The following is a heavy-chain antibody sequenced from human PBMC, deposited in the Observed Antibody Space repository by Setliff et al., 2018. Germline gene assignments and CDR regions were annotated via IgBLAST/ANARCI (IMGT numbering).Heavy chain of an antibody. D-gene: IGHD2-15*01. CDR1: GFTFSSYW. J-gene: IGHJ4*02. CDR3: AREDCSGGSCYVYYFDY. V-gene: IGHV3-7*01. CDR2: IKQDGSEK. Sequence: HPGGSLRLSCAASGFTFSSYWMSWVRQAPGKGLEWVANIKQDGSEKYYVDSVKGRFTISRDNAKNSLYLQMNSLRAEDTAVYYCAREDCSGGSCYVYYFDYWGQGTLVTVSS.